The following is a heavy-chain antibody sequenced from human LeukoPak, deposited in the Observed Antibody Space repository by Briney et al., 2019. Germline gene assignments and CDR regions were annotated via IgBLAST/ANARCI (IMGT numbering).Heavy chain of an antibody. CDR1: GGSFSGYY. Sequence: PSETLSLTCAVYGGSFSGYYWSWIRQPPGKGLEWIGEINHSGSTNYNPSLKSRVTISVDTSKNQFSLKLSSVTAADTAVYYCARKQWLVSGAFNYWGQGTLVTVSS. V-gene: IGHV4-34*01. CDR2: INHSGST. D-gene: IGHD6-19*01. CDR3: ARKQWLVSGAFNY. J-gene: IGHJ4*02.